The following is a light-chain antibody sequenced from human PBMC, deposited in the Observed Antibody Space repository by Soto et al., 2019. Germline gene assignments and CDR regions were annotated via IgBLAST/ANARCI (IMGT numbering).Light chain of an antibody. CDR3: SSYTDDTTYV. Sequence: QSVLAQPASVSGSPGQSITISCTGSSSDIGRYKYVSWYQQHPDKAPRLIIYEVTNRPSGVSSRLSGSKSHNTASLTISGLQAEDEADYYCSSYTDDTTYVFGTGTKVTVL. CDR2: EVT. J-gene: IGLJ1*01. V-gene: IGLV2-14*01. CDR1: SSDIGRYKY.